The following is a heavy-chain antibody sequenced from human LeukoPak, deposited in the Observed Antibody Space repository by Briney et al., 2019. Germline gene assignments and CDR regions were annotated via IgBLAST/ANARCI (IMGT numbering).Heavy chain of an antibody. V-gene: IGHV3-9*01. CDR2: ISWNSGYI. D-gene: IGHD6-19*01. CDR3: AKVRGTYSSGFFFDS. J-gene: IGHJ4*02. CDR1: GFTFDQFA. Sequence: GRSLRLSCETSGFTFDQFAMNWVRQAPGEGLEWLSIISWNSGYIGYADSVQGRFTGSRDNAKNSLYLEMNSLRAEDTAFYYCAKVRGTYSSGFFFDSWGQGALVTVSS.